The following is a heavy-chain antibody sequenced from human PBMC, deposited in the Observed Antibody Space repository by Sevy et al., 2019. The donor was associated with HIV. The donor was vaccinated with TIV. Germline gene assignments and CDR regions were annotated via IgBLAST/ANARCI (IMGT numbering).Heavy chain of an antibody. Sequence: GGSLRLSCAASGFTFSSYSMNWVRQAPGKGLEWVSYISSSSSTIYYADSVKGRFTISRDNAKNSLYLQMNSLRDEDTAVYYCTRESKWAVVTDFDYWGQGTLVTVSS. D-gene: IGHD2-15*01. J-gene: IGHJ4*02. CDR3: TRESKWAVVTDFDY. V-gene: IGHV3-48*02. CDR2: ISSSSSTI. CDR1: GFTFSSYS.